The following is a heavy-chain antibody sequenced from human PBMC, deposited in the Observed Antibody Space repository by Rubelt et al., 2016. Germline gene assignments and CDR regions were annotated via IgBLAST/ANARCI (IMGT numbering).Heavy chain of an antibody. CDR1: GFTFSSFS. CDR2: ITPGGDGT. V-gene: IGHV3-64D*06. Sequence: EVQLVESGGDLVQPGGSLRLSCSASGFTFSSFSMHWVRQAPGKGLEYVSAITPGGDGTYYADSVKGRFTISRDHSKNTLYLQLISRRAEDTAVYYGVRALGKEIYGECWGQGTLGTVSS. D-gene: IGHD4-17*01. J-gene: IGHJ4*02. CDR3: VRALGKEIYGEC.